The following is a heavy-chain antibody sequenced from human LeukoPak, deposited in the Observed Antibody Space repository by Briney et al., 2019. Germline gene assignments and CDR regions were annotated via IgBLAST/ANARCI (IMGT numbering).Heavy chain of an antibody. CDR2: IYYSGST. D-gene: IGHD3-16*01. CDR3: ARDPGGYYYMDV. J-gene: IGHJ6*03. Sequence: PSETLSLTCTLSGGSISSYYWSWIRQPPGKGLEWIGYIYYSGSTNYNPSLKSRVTISVDTSKNQFPLKLSSVTAADTAVYYCARDPGGYYYMDVWGKGTTVTVSS. CDR1: GGSISSYY. V-gene: IGHV4-59*01.